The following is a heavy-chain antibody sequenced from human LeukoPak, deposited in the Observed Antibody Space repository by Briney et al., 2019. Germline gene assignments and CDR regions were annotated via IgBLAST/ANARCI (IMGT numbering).Heavy chain of an antibody. V-gene: IGHV3-30*04. CDR1: GITFSSYA. D-gene: IGHD1-26*01. Sequence: GGSLRLSCAASGITFSSYAMHWVRQAPGKGLEWVAVISYDGSNKYYADSVKDRFTISRDNSKNTLYLQMNSLRAEDMAIYYCATEDGSYSRSLGFDYWGQGTLVTLSS. J-gene: IGHJ4*02. CDR2: ISYDGSNK. CDR3: ATEDGSYSRSLGFDY.